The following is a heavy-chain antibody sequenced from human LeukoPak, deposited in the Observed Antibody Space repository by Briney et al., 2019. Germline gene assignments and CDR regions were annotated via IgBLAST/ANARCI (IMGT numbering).Heavy chain of an antibody. Sequence: GGSLRLSCAASGFTFSSYVMNWVRQAPGKGLEWVANIKQDGSEKCYVDSVKGRFTISRDNAKNSLYLQMNSLRAEDTAVYYCARDRWELLSNSYHYCGLDVWGQGTTVTVSS. J-gene: IGHJ6*02. CDR1: GFTFSSYV. D-gene: IGHD2-15*01. CDR3: ARDRWELLSNSYHYCGLDV. V-gene: IGHV3-7*01. CDR2: IKQDGSEK.